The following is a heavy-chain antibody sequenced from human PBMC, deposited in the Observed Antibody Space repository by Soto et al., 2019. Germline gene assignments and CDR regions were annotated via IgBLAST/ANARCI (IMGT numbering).Heavy chain of an antibody. CDR1: GFTFSSYW. CDR2: IKQDGSEK. J-gene: IGHJ6*02. CDR3: ARIASAGRGWDV. V-gene: IGHV3-7*01. Sequence: EVQLVESGGGLVQPGGSLRLSCAASGFTFSSYWMSWVLQAPGKGLEWVGNIKQDGSEKNYVDFMEGRFTISRDNAENSLYLQMNSLRAEDTAVYYCARIASAGRGWDVWGQGTTVVVSS. D-gene: IGHD6-13*01.